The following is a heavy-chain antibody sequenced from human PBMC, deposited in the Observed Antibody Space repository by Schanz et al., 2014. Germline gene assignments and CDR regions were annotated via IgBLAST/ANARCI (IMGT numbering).Heavy chain of an antibody. V-gene: IGHV1-18*01. CDR2: ISAYNGNT. Sequence: QVQLVQSGTQVKKPGASVKVSCKASGYTLSAYSLDWVRQAPGQGLEWMGWISAYNGNTNYAQKLQGRVTMTTDTSTSTAYMELRSLRSDDTAVYYCARGPLGTSPWGQGTLVTVSS. CDR1: GYTLSAYS. D-gene: IGHD5-12*01. J-gene: IGHJ5*02. CDR3: ARGPLGTSP.